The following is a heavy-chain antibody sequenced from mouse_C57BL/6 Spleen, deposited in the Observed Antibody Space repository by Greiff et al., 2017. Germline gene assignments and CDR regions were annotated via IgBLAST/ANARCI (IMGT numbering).Heavy chain of an antibody. J-gene: IGHJ4*01. V-gene: IGHV5-9-1*02. Sequence: EVKLMESGEGLVKPGGSLKLSCAASGFTFSSYAMSWVRQTPEQRLEWVAYISSGGDYIYYADTVKGRFTISRDNARNTLYLQMSSLKSEDTAMYYCTAFITTPRSAMDYWGQGTSVTVSS. CDR1: GFTFSSYA. CDR3: TAFITTPRSAMDY. D-gene: IGHD1-1*01. CDR2: ISSGGDYI.